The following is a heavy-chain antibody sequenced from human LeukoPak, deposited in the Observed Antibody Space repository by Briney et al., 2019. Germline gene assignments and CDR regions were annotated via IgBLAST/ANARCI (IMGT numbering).Heavy chain of an antibody. CDR2: ISSSSDYI. D-gene: IGHD5-12*01. Sequence: GGSLRLSCAASGFTFSSYSMNWVRQAPGKGLEWVSSISSSSDYIYYADSVKGRFTISRDNAKNSLFLQMNSLRAEDTAVYYCAKERGYRGYVHNDAFDIWGQGTMVTVSS. J-gene: IGHJ3*02. V-gene: IGHV3-21*01. CDR1: GFTFSSYS. CDR3: AKERGYRGYVHNDAFDI.